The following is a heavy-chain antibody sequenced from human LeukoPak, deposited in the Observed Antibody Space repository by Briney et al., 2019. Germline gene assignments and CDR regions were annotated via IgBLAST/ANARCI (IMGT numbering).Heavy chain of an antibody. CDR1: GFTFSSYE. Sequence: PGGSLRLSCAASGFTFSSYEMNWVRQAPGKGLEWVSYISSSGSTIYYADSVKGRFTISRDNPKNSLYLQMNSLRAEDTAVYYCARAMYSSGWTDSDAFDIWGQGTMVTVSS. CDR3: ARAMYSSGWTDSDAFDI. J-gene: IGHJ3*02. CDR2: ISSSGSTI. V-gene: IGHV3-48*03. D-gene: IGHD6-19*01.